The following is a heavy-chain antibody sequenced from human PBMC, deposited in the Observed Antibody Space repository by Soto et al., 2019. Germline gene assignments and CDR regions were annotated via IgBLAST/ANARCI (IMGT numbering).Heavy chain of an antibody. V-gene: IGHV1-69*04. CDR1: GGTFSSYT. Sequence: SVKVSCKASGGTFSSYTISWVRQAPGQGLEWMGRIIPILGIANYAQKFQGRVTITADKSTSTAYMELSSLRSEDTAVYYCARDMDYYDSSGHYYPDPWGPGTLVTVAS. J-gene: IGHJ5*02. CDR2: IIPILGIA. CDR3: ARDMDYYDSSGHYYPDP. D-gene: IGHD3-22*01.